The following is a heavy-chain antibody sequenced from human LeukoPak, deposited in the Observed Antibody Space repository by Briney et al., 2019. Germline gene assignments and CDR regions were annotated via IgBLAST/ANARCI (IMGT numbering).Heavy chain of an antibody. V-gene: IGHV3-7*01. J-gene: IGHJ5*02. Sequence: PGGSLGLSCAASGFTFSSYWMSWVRQAPGKGLEWVAKIKQDGSEKYYVDSVKGRFTISRDNAQNSLYLQMNSLRTEDTAVYYCARDRSLASWGQGTLVTVSS. D-gene: IGHD3-3*02. CDR2: IKQDGSEK. CDR3: ARDRSLAS. CDR1: GFTFSSYW.